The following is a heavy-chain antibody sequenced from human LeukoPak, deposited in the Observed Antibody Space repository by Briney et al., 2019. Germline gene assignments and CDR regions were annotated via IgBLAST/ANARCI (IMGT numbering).Heavy chain of an antibody. CDR3: AVAYSSSGYYPVDY. D-gene: IGHD3-22*01. CDR1: GFTFSSYG. CDR2: ISYDGSDK. V-gene: IGHV3-30*03. J-gene: IGHJ4*02. Sequence: TGGSLRLSCAASGFTFSSYGMHWVRQAPGKGLEWVAVISYDGSDKYYADSVKGRFTISRDNSKNTLYLQTNSLRAEDTAVYYCAVAYSSSGYYPVDYWGQGTLVTVSS.